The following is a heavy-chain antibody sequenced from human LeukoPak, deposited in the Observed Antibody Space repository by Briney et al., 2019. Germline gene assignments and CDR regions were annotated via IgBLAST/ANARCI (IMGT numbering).Heavy chain of an antibody. CDR3: ASPHTRSGRLRNECDF. D-gene: IGHD6-25*01. J-gene: IGHJ4*02. CDR1: GFTFRWYA. CDR2: ISYDGSNK. Sequence: PGKPLTLPCSVSGFTFRWYAMHELRQAPAKELKWVAVISYDGSNKYYADSVKGRFTISRDNSKNTLYLQMNSLRAEDSAVYYCASPHTRSGRLRNECDFWGQGTLVTVSS. V-gene: IGHV3-30*04.